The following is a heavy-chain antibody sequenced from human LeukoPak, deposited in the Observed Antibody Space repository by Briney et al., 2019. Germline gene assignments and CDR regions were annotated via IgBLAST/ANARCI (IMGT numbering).Heavy chain of an antibody. V-gene: IGHV4-39*02. CDR2: IYYSGST. Sequence: PSQTLSLTCTVSGGSISSGGYYWGCIRQPPGKGLEWIGSIYYSGSTYYNPSLKSRVTISVDTSKNQSSLKLSSVTAADTAVYYCARDDIVVVPAAMGDAFDIWGQGTMVTVSS. D-gene: IGHD2-2*01. CDR3: ARDDIVVVPAAMGDAFDI. J-gene: IGHJ3*02. CDR1: GGSISSGGYY.